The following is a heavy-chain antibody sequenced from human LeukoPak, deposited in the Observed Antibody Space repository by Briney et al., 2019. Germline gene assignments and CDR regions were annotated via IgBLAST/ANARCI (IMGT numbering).Heavy chain of an antibody. CDR1: GGSISSCGYY. V-gene: IGHV4-31*03. CDR3: ARSSLSNLWSGYSDAFDI. CDR2: IYYSGST. J-gene: IGHJ3*02. Sequence: SETLSLTCTVSGGSISSCGYYWSWIRQHPGKGLEWIGCIYYSGSTYYNPSLKSRVTISVDTSKNQFSLKLSSVTAADTAVYYCARSSLSNLWSGYSDAFDIWGQGTMVTVSS. D-gene: IGHD3-3*01.